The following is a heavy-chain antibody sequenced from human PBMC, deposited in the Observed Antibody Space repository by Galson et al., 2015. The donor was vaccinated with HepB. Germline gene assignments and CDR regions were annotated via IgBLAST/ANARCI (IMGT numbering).Heavy chain of an antibody. J-gene: IGHJ4*02. CDR1: GYTLTELS. CDR2: FDPEDGET. Sequence: SVKVSCKVSGYTLTELSMHWVRQAPGKGLEWMGGFDPEDGETIYAQKFQGRVTMTEDTSTDTAYMELSSLRSEDTAVYYCATAERDHYYGSGSYYDFDYWGQGTLVTVSS. CDR3: ATAERDHYYGSGSYYDFDY. D-gene: IGHD3-10*01. V-gene: IGHV1-24*01.